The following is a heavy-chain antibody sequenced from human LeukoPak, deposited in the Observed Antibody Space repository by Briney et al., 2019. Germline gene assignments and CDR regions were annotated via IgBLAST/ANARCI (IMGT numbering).Heavy chain of an antibody. CDR2: MHSSGST. J-gene: IGHJ4*02. D-gene: IGHD1-26*01. CDR3: ARDIRVVGATLYFDY. CDR1: GGSISNYY. Sequence: SETLFLTCTVSGGSISNYYWSWIRQPPGKGLEWIGCMHSSGSTTYNLSLKSRVSMSIETSTNQFSLKLSSVTAADTAVYYCARDIRVVGATLYFDYWGQGTLVRLL. V-gene: IGHV4-59*01.